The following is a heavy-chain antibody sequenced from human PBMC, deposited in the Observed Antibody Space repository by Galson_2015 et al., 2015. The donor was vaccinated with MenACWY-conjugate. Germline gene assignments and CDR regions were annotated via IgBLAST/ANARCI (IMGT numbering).Heavy chain of an antibody. CDR3: ARHPPGGRGMDV. V-gene: IGHV5-51*01. CDR1: GYSFTRFW. D-gene: IGHD1-26*01. J-gene: IGHJ6*02. Sequence: QSGAEVKKPGESLRISCKASGYSFTRFWISWVRQMPGKGLEWMGLIDPSNSNIRYSPPFHGQVTISAVKSISTAYLQWSSLKASDTAMYYCARHPPGGRGMDVWGQGTTVTVSS. CDR2: IDPSNSNI.